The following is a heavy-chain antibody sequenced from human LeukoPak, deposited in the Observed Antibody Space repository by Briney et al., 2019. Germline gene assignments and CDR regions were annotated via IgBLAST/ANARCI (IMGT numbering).Heavy chain of an antibody. J-gene: IGHJ4*02. Sequence: GGSLRLSCAASGFTFSSYSMNWVRQAPGKGLEWVSAISGSGGSTYYADSVKGRFTISRDNSKNTLYLQMNSLRAEDTAVYYCAKDCRHYGHALDYWGQGTLVTVSS. D-gene: IGHD4-17*01. V-gene: IGHV3-23*01. CDR1: GFTFSSYS. CDR2: ISGSGGST. CDR3: AKDCRHYGHALDY.